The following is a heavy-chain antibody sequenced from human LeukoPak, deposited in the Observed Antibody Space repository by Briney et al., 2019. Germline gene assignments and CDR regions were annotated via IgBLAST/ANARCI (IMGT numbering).Heavy chain of an antibody. Sequence: SETLSLTCAVYGGSSSGYYWSWIRQPPGKGLEWIGEINHSGSTNYNPSLKSRVTISLDTSKNQFSLKLSSVTAADTAVYYCARGRGYCSSTSCLYYYGMDVWGQGTTVTVSS. CDR2: INHSGST. D-gene: IGHD2-2*01. V-gene: IGHV4-34*01. CDR1: GGSSSGYY. J-gene: IGHJ6*02. CDR3: ARGRGYCSSTSCLYYYGMDV.